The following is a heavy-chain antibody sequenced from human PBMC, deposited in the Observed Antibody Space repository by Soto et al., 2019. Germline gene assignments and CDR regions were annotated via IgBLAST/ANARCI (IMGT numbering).Heavy chain of an antibody. Sequence: QVQLVQSGAEVKKPGSSVKVSCTASGGTFSRYGFTWVRQAPGQGFQWMGGIIPIFGTTHYEQNFQGRLSITADESTSTGYMELSSLRSDDTAIYFCARTYYQWEALHYFDFWGQGTLVTVS. J-gene: IGHJ4*02. CDR1: GGTFSRYG. CDR3: ARTYYQWEALHYFDF. D-gene: IGHD1-26*01. CDR2: IIPIFGTT. V-gene: IGHV1-69*01.